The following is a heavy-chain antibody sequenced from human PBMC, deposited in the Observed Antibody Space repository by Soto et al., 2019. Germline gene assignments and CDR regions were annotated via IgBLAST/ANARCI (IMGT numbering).Heavy chain of an antibody. CDR2: ISASGGGT. D-gene: IGHD5-18*01. V-gene: IGHV3-23*01. Sequence: EVQLLESGGGLVQPGGSLRLSCAASGFTFSSYAMNWVRQAPGKGLEWVSGISASGGGTYYADSVKGRFTISRDNSKNALYLQMNSLRAEDTAVYYCAKGVTQLWSAIDYWGQGTQVTVSS. CDR3: AKGVTQLWSAIDY. CDR1: GFTFSSYA. J-gene: IGHJ4*02.